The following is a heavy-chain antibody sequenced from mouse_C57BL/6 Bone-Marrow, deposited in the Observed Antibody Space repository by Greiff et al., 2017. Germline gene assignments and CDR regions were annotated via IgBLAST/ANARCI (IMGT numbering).Heavy chain of an antibody. CDR2: IHPNSGST. V-gene: IGHV1-64*01. CDR1: GYTFTSYW. Sequence: QVQLQQPGAELVKPGASVKLSCKASGYTFTSYWMHWVKQRPGQGLEWIGMIHPNSGSTNYNEKFKSKATLTVDKSSSTAYMRLSSLTSEDSAVYYCARNYSKGWYFDVWGTGTTVTVSS. D-gene: IGHD2-5*01. CDR3: ARNYSKGWYFDV. J-gene: IGHJ1*03.